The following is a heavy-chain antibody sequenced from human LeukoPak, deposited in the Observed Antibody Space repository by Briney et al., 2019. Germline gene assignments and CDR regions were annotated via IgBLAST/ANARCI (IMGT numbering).Heavy chain of an antibody. CDR3: AKKKGPRGDGDPIDY. Sequence: PGGPLRLSCAASGFTFSSYAMSWVRQAPGKGLEWVSAISGSGGSTYYADSVKGRFTISRDNSKNTLYLQMNSLRAEDTAVYYGAKKKGPRGDGDPIDYWGQGTLATVSS. D-gene: IGHD4-17*01. CDR1: GFTFSSYA. J-gene: IGHJ4*02. V-gene: IGHV3-23*01. CDR2: ISGSGGST.